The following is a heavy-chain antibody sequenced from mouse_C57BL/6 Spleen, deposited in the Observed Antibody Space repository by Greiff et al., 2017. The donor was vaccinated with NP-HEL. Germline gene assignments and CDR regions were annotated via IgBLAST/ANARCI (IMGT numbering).Heavy chain of an antibody. D-gene: IGHD1-1*01. CDR1: GFTFSSYG. Sequence: EVQRVESGGDLVKPGGSLKLSCAASGFTFSSYGMSWVRQTPDKRLEWVATISSGGSYTYYPDSVKGRFTISRDNAKNTLYLQMSSLKSEDTAMYYCARQGITTVVEGFFDYWGQGTTLTVSS. J-gene: IGHJ2*01. CDR3: ARQGITTVVEGFFDY. V-gene: IGHV5-6*01. CDR2: ISSGGSYT.